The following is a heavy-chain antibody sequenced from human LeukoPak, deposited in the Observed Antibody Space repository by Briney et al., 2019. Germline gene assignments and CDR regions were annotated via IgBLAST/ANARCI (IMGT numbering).Heavy chain of an antibody. CDR3: ARYDNGKDYSDY. J-gene: IGHJ4*02. V-gene: IGHV3-53*01. Sequence: GGSLRLSCAASGFSFTRNYVSWVRQAPGKGLEWVSLMYSGGGTSYADSVKGRFTISRDTSKNTLYLQMSSLRAEDTALYYCARYDNGKDYSDYWGQGTLVTVSS. D-gene: IGHD1-1*01. CDR2: MYSGGGT. CDR1: GFSFTRNY.